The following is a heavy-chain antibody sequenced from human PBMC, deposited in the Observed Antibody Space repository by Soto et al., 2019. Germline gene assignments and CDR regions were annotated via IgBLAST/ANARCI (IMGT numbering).Heavy chain of an antibody. Sequence: PGESLKISCKAPGYSFSNYWIGWVRQMPGKGPEWMGVIYPHDSDTKYSPSFQGQVTISVDKSLSTVYLQWSSLRASDTAMYFCARETGAPYYYGMDVWGQGTTVTVSS. J-gene: IGHJ6*02. V-gene: IGHV5-51*01. D-gene: IGHD3-10*01. CDR3: ARETGAPYYYGMDV. CDR1: GYSFSNYW. CDR2: IYPHDSDT.